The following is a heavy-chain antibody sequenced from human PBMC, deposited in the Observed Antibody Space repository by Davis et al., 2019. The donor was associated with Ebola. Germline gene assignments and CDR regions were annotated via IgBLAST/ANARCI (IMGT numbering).Heavy chain of an antibody. CDR1: GGSISSGDYY. V-gene: IGHV4-30-4*08. CDR3: AREWGFDP. D-gene: IGHD2-8*01. Sequence: MPSETLSLTCTVSGGSISSGDYYWSWIRQHPGKGLESIGYIYYSGTTYYNPSLRSRVTISVDTSKNQFSLKLSSVTAADTAVYYCAREWGFDPWGQGTLVTVSS. J-gene: IGHJ5*02. CDR2: IYYSGTT.